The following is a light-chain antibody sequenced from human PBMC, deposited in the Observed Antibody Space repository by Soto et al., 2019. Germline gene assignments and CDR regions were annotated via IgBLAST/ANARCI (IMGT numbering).Light chain of an antibody. J-gene: IGKJ4*01. V-gene: IGKV3-20*01. CDR3: QQYGSSPLT. CDR2: GAS. Sequence: EIALTQSPGTLSLSPGEGATLSCRASQSVSSTFLAWYQQKPGQAPRLLIYGASSRATGIPDRFSGSGSGTDFTLTISRLEPEDFAVYYCQQYGSSPLTFGGGTKVEIK. CDR1: QSVSSTF.